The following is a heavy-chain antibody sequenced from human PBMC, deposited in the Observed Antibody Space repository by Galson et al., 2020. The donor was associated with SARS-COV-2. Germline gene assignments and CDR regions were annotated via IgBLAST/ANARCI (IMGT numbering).Heavy chain of an antibody. Sequence: GGSLRLSCVASGFTLRSYSMNWVRQAPGRGLEWVSSISSSSDHIYYADSVEGRFTISRDNTKNSLYLQMETLRVEDTAVYYCARLAVRNCGRWGQGTRFTVSS. J-gene: IGHJ1*01. CDR3: ARLAVRNCGR. CDR2: ISSSSDHI. V-gene: IGHV3-48*01. D-gene: IGHD6-6*01. CDR1: GFTLRSYS.